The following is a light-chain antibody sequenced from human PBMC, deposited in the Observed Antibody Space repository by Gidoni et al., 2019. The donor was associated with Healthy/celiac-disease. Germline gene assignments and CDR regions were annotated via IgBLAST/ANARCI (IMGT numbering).Light chain of an antibody. CDR1: QSLLHSNGYNY. CDR3: MQALQTPFT. J-gene: IGKJ3*01. CDR2: LGS. Sequence: DIVMTQSPLSLPVTPGEPASIPCRSSQSLLHSNGYNYLDWYLQKPGQSPQLLIYLGSNRASGVPDRFSGSGSGTDFTLKISRVEAEDVGVYYCMQALQTPFTFXPXTKVDIK. V-gene: IGKV2-28*01.